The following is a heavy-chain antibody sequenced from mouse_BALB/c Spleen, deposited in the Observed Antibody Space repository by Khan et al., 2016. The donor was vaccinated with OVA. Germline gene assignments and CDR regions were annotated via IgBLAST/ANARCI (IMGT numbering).Heavy chain of an antibody. Sequence: QVQLKQSGPGLVQPSQSLSITCTVSGFSLTTYGIHWVRQSPGKGLGWLGVIWSGGSTDYNAPFISRLSISQDNSKSQVFFKMNSLQADDTAIYYCARHSYRYDFTYWGQGTLVTVSA. CDR1: GFSLTTYG. V-gene: IGHV2-2*01. CDR3: ARHSYRYDFTY. J-gene: IGHJ3*01. CDR2: IWSGGST. D-gene: IGHD2-12*01.